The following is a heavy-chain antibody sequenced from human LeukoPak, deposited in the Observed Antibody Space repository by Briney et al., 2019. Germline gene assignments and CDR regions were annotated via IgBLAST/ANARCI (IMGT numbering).Heavy chain of an antibody. CDR1: GGSISSGDYY. J-gene: IGHJ4*02. V-gene: IGHV4-30-4*08. D-gene: IGHD2-15*01. Sequence: SQTLSLTCTVSGGSISSGDYYWSWIPQPQGKDLEWIGYTYCSASTYYNPYLKSRVTMSVDTSKNQFSMKLSSVTAADTAVYYCAREAPVRYCSGGSCYSFDYWGQGTLVTVSS. CDR3: AREAPVRYCSGGSCYSFDY. CDR2: TYCSAST.